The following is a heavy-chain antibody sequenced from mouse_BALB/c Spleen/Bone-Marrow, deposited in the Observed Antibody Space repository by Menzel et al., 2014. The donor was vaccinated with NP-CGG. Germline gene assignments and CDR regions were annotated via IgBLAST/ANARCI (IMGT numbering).Heavy chain of an antibody. CDR2: IYPGSGST. Sequence: QVQLKESGPALVKPGASVKISCKASGYTFTDYYINWVKQKPGQGLEWIGWIYPGSGSTKYNEKFKGKATLTVDTSSSTAYMQLSSLTSEDTAVYFCANLGRYAMDYWGQGTSVTVSS. J-gene: IGHJ4*01. D-gene: IGHD3-1*01. CDR3: ANLGRYAMDY. CDR1: GYTFTDYY. V-gene: IGHV1-84*02.